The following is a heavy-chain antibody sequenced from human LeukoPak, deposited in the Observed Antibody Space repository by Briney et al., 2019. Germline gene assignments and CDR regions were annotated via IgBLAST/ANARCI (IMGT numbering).Heavy chain of an antibody. CDR2: IDAGATST. D-gene: IGHD2-21*02. V-gene: IGHV3-48*03. J-gene: IGHJ4*02. Sequence: GGSLRLSCAASGFPVNKYEMHWVRQAPGKGLEWVSYIDAGATSTNYADSVWGRFTLSRDNAQNSVHLQMNSLRDEDTAVYYCVRGRLLRSTTYFDYWGQGALVTVSS. CDR1: GFPVNKYE. CDR3: VRGRLLRSTTYFDY.